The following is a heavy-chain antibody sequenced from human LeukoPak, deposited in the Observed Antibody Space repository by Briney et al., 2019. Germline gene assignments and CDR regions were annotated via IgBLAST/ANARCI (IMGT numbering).Heavy chain of an antibody. CDR2: ISSSSSTI. V-gene: IGHV3-48*01. J-gene: IGHJ6*02. Sequence: PGGSLRLSCAASGFTFSSYSMNWVRQAPGKGLEWVSYISSSSSTIYYADSVKCRFTISRDNAKNSLYLQMNSLRAEDTAVYYCARDSVYCSSTSCYGYYYGMDVWGQGTTVTVSS. CDR1: GFTFSSYS. CDR3: ARDSVYCSSTSCYGYYYGMDV. D-gene: IGHD2-2*01.